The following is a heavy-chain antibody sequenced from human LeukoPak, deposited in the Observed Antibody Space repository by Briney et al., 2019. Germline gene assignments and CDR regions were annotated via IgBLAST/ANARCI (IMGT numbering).Heavy chain of an antibody. V-gene: IGHV3-48*04. D-gene: IGHD1/OR15-1a*01. J-gene: IGHJ3*02. CDR3: ARGTNNAFDI. CDR1: GFTFSSYS. CDR2: ISSGSSTV. Sequence: PGGSLRLSCADSGFTFSSYSMTWVRQTPGKGLQWVSYISSGSSTVYYADSVRGRFTISRDNAENSLYLQMNGLRAEDTAVYYCARGTNNAFDIWGQGTIVTVSS.